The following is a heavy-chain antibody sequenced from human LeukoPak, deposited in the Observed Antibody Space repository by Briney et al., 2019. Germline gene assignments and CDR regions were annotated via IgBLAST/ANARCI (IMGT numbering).Heavy chain of an antibody. V-gene: IGHV3-7*01. CDR2: INQDGNEK. CDR3: ARDANLRGYNSWFDP. Sequence: PGGSLRLSCEGSGFNFNSHWMSWVRQAPGKGPEWVTNINQDGNEKYHAGSVKGRFTVSRDNVKKSVYLQMDNVRADDTGVYYCARDANLRGYNSWFDPWGQGTLVTVSS. J-gene: IGHJ5*02. D-gene: IGHD2/OR15-2a*01. CDR1: GFNFNSHW.